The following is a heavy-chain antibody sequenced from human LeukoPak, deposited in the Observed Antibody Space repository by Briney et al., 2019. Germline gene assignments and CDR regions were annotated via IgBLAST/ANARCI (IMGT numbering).Heavy chain of an antibody. D-gene: IGHD6-19*01. Sequence: PGGSLRLSCAASGFTFSSYAMHWVRQAPGKGLEWVAVISYDGSNRYYADSVKGRFTISRDSSKNTLYLQMNSLRVEDTALYYCARGRGVGEQWLLRGYLDYWGQGTLVTVSS. CDR3: ARGRGVGEQWLLRGYLDY. V-gene: IGHV3-30-3*01. CDR2: ISYDGSNR. J-gene: IGHJ4*02. CDR1: GFTFSSYA.